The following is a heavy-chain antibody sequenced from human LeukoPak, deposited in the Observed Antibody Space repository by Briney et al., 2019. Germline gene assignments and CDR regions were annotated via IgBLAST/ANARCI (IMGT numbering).Heavy chain of an antibody. D-gene: IGHD2-15*01. CDR2: INPSGGST. J-gene: IGHJ6*03. V-gene: IGHV1-46*01. Sequence: ASVKVSCKASGYTFTSYYMHWVRQALGQGLEWMGIINPSGGSTSYAQKFQGRVTMTRDTSTSTVYMELSSLRSEDTAVYYCARDLSYCSGGSRLHYYYYYYMDVWGKGTTVTISS. CDR1: GYTFTSYY. CDR3: ARDLSYCSGGSRLHYYYYYYMDV.